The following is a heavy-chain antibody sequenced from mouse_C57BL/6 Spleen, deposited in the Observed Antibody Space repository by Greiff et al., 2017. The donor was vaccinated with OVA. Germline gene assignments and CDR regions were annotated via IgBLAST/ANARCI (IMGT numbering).Heavy chain of an antibody. CDR3: ASHYYGSSKYFDV. CDR1: GFTFTAYY. Sequence: EVKLVESGGGLVQPGGSLSLSCAASGFTFTAYYMSWVRQPPGKALEWLGFIRHKANGYTTEYSASVKGRVTISRDTSQSIIYLQMNALRAEYSATDYCASHYYGSSKYFDVWGTGTTVTVSS. V-gene: IGHV7-3*01. D-gene: IGHD1-1*01. CDR2: IRHKANGYTT. J-gene: IGHJ1*03.